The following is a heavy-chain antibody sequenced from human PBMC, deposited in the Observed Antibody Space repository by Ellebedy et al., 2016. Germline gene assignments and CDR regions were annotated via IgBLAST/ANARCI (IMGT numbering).Heavy chain of an antibody. J-gene: IGHJ4*02. V-gene: IGHV3-33*01. CDR1: GFTFSSYG. Sequence: GGSLRLXCAASGFTFSSYGMHWVRQAPGKGLEWVAVIWYDGSNKYYADSVKGRFTISRDNSKNTLFLQMNSLRAEDTAVYYCARDLYSSSSRGGYFDYWGQGTLVTVSS. CDR3: ARDLYSSSSRGGYFDY. CDR2: IWYDGSNK. D-gene: IGHD6-6*01.